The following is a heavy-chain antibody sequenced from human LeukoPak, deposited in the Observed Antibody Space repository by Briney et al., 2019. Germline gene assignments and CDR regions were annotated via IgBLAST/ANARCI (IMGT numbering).Heavy chain of an antibody. J-gene: IGHJ4*02. CDR3: VSSYGGYVLDY. CDR1: GDSISSYS. D-gene: IGHD5-12*01. V-gene: IGHV4-59*01. CDR2: VYHSGSI. Sequence: SETLSLTCTVSGDSISSYSWNWIRQSPGKGLEWIGRVYHSGSINYNPSLKSRVTISVDTSKNQFSLNLSSVTAADTAVYYCVSSYGGYVLDYWGQGTLVIVSS.